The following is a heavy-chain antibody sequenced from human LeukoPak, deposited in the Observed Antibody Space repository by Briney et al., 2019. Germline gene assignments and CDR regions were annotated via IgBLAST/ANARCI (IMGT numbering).Heavy chain of an antibody. J-gene: IGHJ4*02. Sequence: PSETLSLTCTVSGGSLSSYYWSWIRQPPGKGLEGIGYIYYSGSTNYNPSLKSRVTISVDTSKNQLSLKLSSVTAADTAVYYCARASGIQLWFGYWGQGTLVTVSS. CDR3: ARASGIQLWFGY. CDR2: IYYSGST. CDR1: GGSLSSYY. D-gene: IGHD5-18*01. V-gene: IGHV4-59*01.